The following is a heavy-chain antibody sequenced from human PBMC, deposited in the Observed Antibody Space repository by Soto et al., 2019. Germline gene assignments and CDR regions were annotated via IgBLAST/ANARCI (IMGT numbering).Heavy chain of an antibody. V-gene: IGHV4-59*01. CDR1: GGSISSYY. Sequence: LSLTCTVSGGSISSYYWSWIRQPPGKGLEWIGYIYYSGSTNYNPSLKSRVTISVDTSKNQFSLKLSSVTAADTAVYYCASRTTVTTGGMDVWGQGTTVTVLL. D-gene: IGHD4-17*01. J-gene: IGHJ6*02. CDR2: IYYSGST. CDR3: ASRTTVTTGGMDV.